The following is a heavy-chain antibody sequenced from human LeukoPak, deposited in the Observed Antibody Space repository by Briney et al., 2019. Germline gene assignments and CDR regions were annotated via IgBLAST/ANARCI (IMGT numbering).Heavy chain of an antibody. CDR1: GFTFVDYA. Sequence: QPGRSLRLSCIASGFTFVDYAMSWVRPAPGKGLEWVGLIRSKSYCGTKEYAASVKGRFNISRVDSKSIAYLQMNSLKTEGTAVYYCTREVVVAAPLDYWGEGTLVTVSS. CDR2: IRSKSYCGTK. V-gene: IGHV3-49*04. CDR3: TREVVVAAPLDY. J-gene: IGHJ4*02. D-gene: IGHD2-15*01.